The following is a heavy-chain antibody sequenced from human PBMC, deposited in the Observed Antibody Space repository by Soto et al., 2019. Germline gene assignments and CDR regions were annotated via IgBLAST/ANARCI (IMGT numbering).Heavy chain of an antibody. V-gene: IGHV4-31*03. D-gene: IGHD6-19*01. CDR2: IYYSGST. CDR3: ARSSVAGAGYFQH. J-gene: IGHJ1*01. Sequence: QVQLQESGPGLVKPSQTLSLTCTVSGGSVSGGVYYWNWIRQHPEKGLEWIGYIYYSGSTYYNPSLGSRVTISADASKNQFSLKLSSVTVADTAVYYCARSSVAGAGYFQHWGQGNQVIVSS. CDR1: GGSVSGGVYY.